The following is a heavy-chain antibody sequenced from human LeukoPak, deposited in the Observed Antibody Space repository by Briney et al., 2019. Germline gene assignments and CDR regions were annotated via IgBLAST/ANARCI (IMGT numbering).Heavy chain of an antibody. D-gene: IGHD3-10*01. CDR2: INPNSGDT. CDR3: ASYYCHNLTCYLFDS. V-gene: IGHV1-2*02. J-gene: IGHJ4*02. CDR1: GYSFIEHF. Sequence: AAVKVSCKPSGYSFIEHFIHWLRPAPGQGLEWLGWINPNSGDTKFAQNLQGTISVTRDTSPKTVSLHLERLRSDDTAIYYCASYYCHNLTCYLFDSWGQGTPVTVSP.